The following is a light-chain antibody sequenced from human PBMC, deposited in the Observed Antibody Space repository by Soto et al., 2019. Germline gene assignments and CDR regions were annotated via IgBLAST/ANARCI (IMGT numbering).Light chain of an antibody. CDR3: SSHTSGDTRV. V-gene: IGLV2-14*01. J-gene: IGLJ7*01. Sequence: HSALTQPASVSGSPGQSIAISCTGTSSDVGGYDYVSWYQQHPDKAPKLIIYEVTKRPSGVSNRFSGSKSGNTASLTISGLQPDDEADYYCSSHTSGDTRVFGSGTQLTVL. CDR1: SSDVGGYDY. CDR2: EVT.